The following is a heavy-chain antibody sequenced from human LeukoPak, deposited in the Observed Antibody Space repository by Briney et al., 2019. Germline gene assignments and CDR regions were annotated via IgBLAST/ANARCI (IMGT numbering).Heavy chain of an antibody. CDR1: GFTFSSYG. D-gene: IGHD1-20*01. V-gene: IGHV3-33*01. CDR3: AREGLTGTTSSGKVY. Sequence: PGGSLRLSCAASGFTFSSYGMHWVRQAPGKGLEWVAVIWYDGSNKYYADSVKGRFTISRDNSKNTLYLQMNSLRAEDTAVYYCAREGLTGTTSSGKVYWGQGTLVTVSS. J-gene: IGHJ4*02. CDR2: IWYDGSNK.